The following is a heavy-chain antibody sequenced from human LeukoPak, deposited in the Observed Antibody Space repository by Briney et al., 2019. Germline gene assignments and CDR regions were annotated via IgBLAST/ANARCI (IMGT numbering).Heavy chain of an antibody. V-gene: IGHV3-30*03. Sequence: PGRSLRLSCAASGFTFSRHGMHWVRQAPGKGLEWVAVIGDTGRARYYADSVTGRFTTSRDNSQNTLYLEINSLRYEDTALYYCAREAAWGNWYFDLWGRGTLVTVSS. CDR3: AREAAWGNWYFDL. J-gene: IGHJ2*01. CDR2: IGDTGRAR. D-gene: IGHD3-16*01. CDR1: GFTFSRHG.